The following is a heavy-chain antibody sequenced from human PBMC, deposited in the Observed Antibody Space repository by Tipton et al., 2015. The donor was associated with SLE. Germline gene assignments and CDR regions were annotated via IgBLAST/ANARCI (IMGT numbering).Heavy chain of an antibody. CDR1: GYTFTSYS. V-gene: IGHV1-18*04. D-gene: IGHD3-3*01. CDR3: ARDPRYDYWSSFGWRKYNWFAP. J-gene: IGHJ5*02. CDR2: ISGYNGKT. Sequence: QSGAEVKKPGASVKVSCKASGYTFTSYSISWVRQAPGQGLEWMGWISGYNGKTNYAQQFQGRVTMTTDTSTSTAYMELRSLRSDDTAVYYCARDPRYDYWSSFGWRKYNWFAPWGQGTLVTVSS.